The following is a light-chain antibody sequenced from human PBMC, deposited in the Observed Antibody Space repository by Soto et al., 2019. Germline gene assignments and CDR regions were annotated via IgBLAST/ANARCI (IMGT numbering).Light chain of an antibody. CDR3: QQYGSSPPVT. V-gene: IGKV3-20*01. CDR2: GAS. J-gene: IGKJ5*01. Sequence: ESVLIQALCILSLSPGERATLSCRASQSVSSSYLAWYQQKPGQAPRLLIYGASSRATGIPDRFSGSGSGTDFTLTISRLEPEDFAVYYCQQYGSSPPVTFGQGTRLEIK. CDR1: QSVSSSY.